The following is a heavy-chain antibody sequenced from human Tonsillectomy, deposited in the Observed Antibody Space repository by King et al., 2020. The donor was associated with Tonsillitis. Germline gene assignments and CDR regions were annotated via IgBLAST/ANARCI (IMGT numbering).Heavy chain of an antibody. J-gene: IGHJ6*02. CDR3: ARDRNYYSGMDV. CDR2: ISYDGSNK. CDR1: GFTFSSYA. V-gene: IGHV3-30-3*01. Sequence: QLVQSGGGVVQPGRSLRLSCAASGFTFSSYAMHWVRQAPGKGLEWVAVISYDGSNKYYADSVKGRFTISRDNSKNTLYLQMNSLRAEDTAVYYCARDRNYYSGMDVWGQGTTVTVSS.